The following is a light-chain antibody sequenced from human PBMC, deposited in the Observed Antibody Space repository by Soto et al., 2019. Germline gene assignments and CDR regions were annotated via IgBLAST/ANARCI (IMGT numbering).Light chain of an antibody. Sequence: EIVLTQSPGTLSLSPGERATLSCRSSQSVSNNYLAWYQQRPGQAPRVLISAASTRAADIPDRFSGSGSGTDFTLTINRLEPEDFAVYYCQQYDYSPRTFGQGTKVDIK. J-gene: IGKJ1*01. CDR1: QSVSNNY. V-gene: IGKV3-20*01. CDR2: AAS. CDR3: QQYDYSPRT.